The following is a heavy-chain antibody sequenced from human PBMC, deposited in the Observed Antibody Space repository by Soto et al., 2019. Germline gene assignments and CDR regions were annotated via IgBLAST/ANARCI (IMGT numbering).Heavy chain of an antibody. CDR3: ARAGVTSGVITPVFDF. V-gene: IGHV1-3*01. D-gene: IGHD3-10*01. CDR1: GYNFNSQT. J-gene: IGHJ4*02. CDR2: ITGANGDT. Sequence: QVQLVQSGPEVKRPGASVRVSCKASGYNFNSQTMHWVRQAPGQRPEWMGWITGANGDTRYSWKLQVRVTITRYPAASPAYREPRRLSSEDPDFYFCARAGVTSGVITPVFDFWGQGTRVTVSS.